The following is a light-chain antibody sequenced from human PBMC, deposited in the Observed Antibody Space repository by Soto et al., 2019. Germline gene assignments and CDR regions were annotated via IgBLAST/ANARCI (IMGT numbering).Light chain of an antibody. J-gene: IGKJ3*01. CDR1: QSINSH. CDR3: QQSYGTPFS. CDR2: AAS. Sequence: DIQMTQSPSSLSASVGDRVTITCRASQSINSHLNWYQHKPGKAPKLLIYAASSLQSGVPSRFSGSGSGTEFTLTISSLQPEDSATYYCQQSYGTPFSFGPGTKADI. V-gene: IGKV1-39*01.